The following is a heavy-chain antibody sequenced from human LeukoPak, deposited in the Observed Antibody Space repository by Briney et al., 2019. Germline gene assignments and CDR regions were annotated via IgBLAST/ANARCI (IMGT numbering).Heavy chain of an antibody. J-gene: IGHJ4*02. Sequence: ASVKVSCKASGYTFTSYGISWVRQAPGQGLEWMGWISAYNGNTNYAQKLQGRVTMTTDTFTSTAYMELRSLRSDDTAVYYCARSLYYSSSSGGDYWGQGTLVTVSS. CDR3: ARSLYYSSSSGGDY. V-gene: IGHV1-18*01. D-gene: IGHD6-6*01. CDR1: GYTFTSYG. CDR2: ISAYNGNT.